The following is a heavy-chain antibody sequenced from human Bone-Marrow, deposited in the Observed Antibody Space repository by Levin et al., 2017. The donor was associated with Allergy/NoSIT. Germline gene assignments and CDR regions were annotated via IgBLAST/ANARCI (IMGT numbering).Heavy chain of an antibody. CDR3: AREGNPGYCTGGICYPREGLDY. CDR1: GFTFSRYS. J-gene: IGHJ4*02. V-gene: IGHV3-21*01. D-gene: IGHD2-8*02. CDR2: IGSGGGYI. Sequence: PGGSLRLSCAASGFTFSRYSMNWVRQAPGKGLEWVSSIGSGGGYIYYADSVKGRFTISRDNAKNSLYLQVNSLRAEDTAMYYCAREGNPGYCTGGICYPREGLDYWGQGTLVTVSS.